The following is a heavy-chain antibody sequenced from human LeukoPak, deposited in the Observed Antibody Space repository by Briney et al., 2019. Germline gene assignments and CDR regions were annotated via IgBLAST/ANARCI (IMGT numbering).Heavy chain of an antibody. Sequence: SETLSLTCTVSGGSISGYYYSWIRQPPGKGLEWIGYIYSSGSSNYNPSLKRRVTISVDTSKNQFSLKLSSVTAADTAVYYCARTWELPYYFDYWGQGTRVTVSS. CDR1: GGSISGYY. J-gene: IGHJ4*02. V-gene: IGHV4-59*01. CDR3: ARTWELPYYFDY. D-gene: IGHD1-26*01. CDR2: IYSSGSS.